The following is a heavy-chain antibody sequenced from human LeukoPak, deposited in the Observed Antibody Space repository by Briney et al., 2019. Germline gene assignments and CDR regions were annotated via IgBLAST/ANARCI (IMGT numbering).Heavy chain of an antibody. CDR3: ARLYYGSGSNLIRPYYFDY. D-gene: IGHD3-10*01. Sequence: ASVKVSCKASGYTFTSYGISWVRQAPGQGLEWMGWISAYNGNTNYAQKLQGRVTMTTDTSTSTAYMELRSLRSDDTAVYYCARLYYGSGSNLIRPYYFDYWGQGTLVTVSS. J-gene: IGHJ4*02. V-gene: IGHV1-18*01. CDR1: GYTFTSYG. CDR2: ISAYNGNT.